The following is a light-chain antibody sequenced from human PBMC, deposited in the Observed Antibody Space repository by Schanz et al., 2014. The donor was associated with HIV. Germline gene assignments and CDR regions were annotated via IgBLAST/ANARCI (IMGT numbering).Light chain of an antibody. CDR1: SSDVGRYNL. CDR2: EGN. CDR3: SSYTTTSTYV. Sequence: QSALTQPASVSGSLGQSITISCAGTSSDVGRYNLVSWYQHHPGKAPRLMIYEGNKRPSGVSNRFSGSKSGNTASLTISGLQAEDEADYYCSSYTTTSTYVFGAGTKLTVL. J-gene: IGLJ1*01. V-gene: IGLV2-14*02.